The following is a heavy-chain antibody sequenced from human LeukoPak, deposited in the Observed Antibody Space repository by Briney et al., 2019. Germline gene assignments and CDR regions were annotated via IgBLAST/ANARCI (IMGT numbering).Heavy chain of an antibody. Sequence: GRSLRLSCAASGFTFDDYAMHWVRQAPGKGLEWVSGISWNSGSIGYADSVKGRFTISRDNAKNSLYLQMNSLRAEDTALYYCAKGELLWFGELAFWGQGTLVTVSA. D-gene: IGHD3-10*01. J-gene: IGHJ4*02. CDR2: ISWNSGSI. V-gene: IGHV3-9*01. CDR3: AKGELLWFGELAF. CDR1: GFTFDDYA.